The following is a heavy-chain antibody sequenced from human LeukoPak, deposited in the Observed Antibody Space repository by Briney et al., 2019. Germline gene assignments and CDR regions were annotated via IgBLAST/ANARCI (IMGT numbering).Heavy chain of an antibody. CDR2: ISGSGGST. CDR3: ATNKEKYSSSWLRY. Sequence: GGSLRLSCAASGFTFSSYAMSWVRQAPGKGLEWVSAISGSGGSTYYADSVKGRFTISRDNSKNTLYLQMNSLRAEDTAVYYCATNKEKYSSSWLRYWGQGTLVTVSS. J-gene: IGHJ4*02. V-gene: IGHV3-23*01. CDR1: GFTFSSYA. D-gene: IGHD6-13*01.